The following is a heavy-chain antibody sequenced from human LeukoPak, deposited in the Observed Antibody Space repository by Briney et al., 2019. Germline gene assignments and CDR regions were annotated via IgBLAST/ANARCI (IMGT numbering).Heavy chain of an antibody. J-gene: IGHJ5*02. CDR2: IYYSGST. CDR3: ARDLHGSGRRNWFDP. Sequence: PSETLSLTCTVSGGSISSYYWSWIRQPPGKGLEWIGYIYYSGSTNYNPSLKSRVTMSVDTSKNQFSLKLSSVTAADTAVYYCARDLHGSGRRNWFDPWGQGTLVTVSS. V-gene: IGHV4-59*12. D-gene: IGHD3-10*01. CDR1: GGSISSYY.